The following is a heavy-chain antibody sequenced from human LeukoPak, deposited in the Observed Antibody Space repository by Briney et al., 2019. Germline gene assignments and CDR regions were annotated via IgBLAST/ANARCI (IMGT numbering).Heavy chain of an antibody. CDR1: GGSISSSSYY. V-gene: IGHV4-39*01. CDR2: VYYSGRT. CDR3: ARHFNYYYGMDV. Sequence: SEILSLTCTVSGGSISSSSYYWGWIRQPPGKGLEWIGSVYYSGRTYYNPSLKSRVTISVDTSKNQFSLKLSSVTAADTAVYYCARHFNYYYGMDVWGQGTTVTVSS. J-gene: IGHJ6*02.